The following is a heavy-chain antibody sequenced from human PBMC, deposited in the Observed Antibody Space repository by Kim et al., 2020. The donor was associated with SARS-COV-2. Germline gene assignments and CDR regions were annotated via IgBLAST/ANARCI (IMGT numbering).Heavy chain of an antibody. V-gene: IGHV3-49*03. CDR3: TRDTHTYYDYVWGSYRHDY. CDR2: IRSKAYGGTT. D-gene: IGHD3-16*02. CDR1: GFTFGDYA. J-gene: IGHJ4*02. Sequence: GGSLRLSCTASGFTFGDYAMSWFRQAPGKGLEWVGFIRSKAYGGTTEYAASVKGRFTISRDDSKSIAYLQMNSLKTEDTAVYYCTRDTHTYYDYVWGSYRHDYWGQGTLVTVSS.